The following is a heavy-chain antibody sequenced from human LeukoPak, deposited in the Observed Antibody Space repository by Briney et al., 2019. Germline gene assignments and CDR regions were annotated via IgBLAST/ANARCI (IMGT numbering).Heavy chain of an antibody. V-gene: IGHV3-30*04. CDR3: ARDRAVALPTYYHYMDV. CDR2: ISQTGRIE. CDR1: GFTFTTYV. D-gene: IGHD2-15*01. J-gene: IGHJ6*03. Sequence: PGRSLKLSCAASGFTFTTYVIHWVRQAPGKGLEWVAVISQTGRIETYADSVQGRFTVSRDNTNNMAYLQMNSLKTEDTAVYYCARDRAVALPTYYHYMDVWGKGTTVTVSS.